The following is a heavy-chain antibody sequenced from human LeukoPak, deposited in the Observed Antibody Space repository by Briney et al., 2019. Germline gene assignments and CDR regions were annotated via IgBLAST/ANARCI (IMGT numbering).Heavy chain of an antibody. Sequence: ASVKVSCKTSGYTFTTYGVSWVRQAPGHGLEWMGCISTHNGDTNYAQKVQDRVTMTTDTSTNTAYMELRSLRSDDTAVYYCARGGFYYDTSGYVESFDYWGQGTLVTVSS. CDR2: ISTHNGDT. CDR1: GYTFTTYG. V-gene: IGHV1-18*01. D-gene: IGHD3-22*01. CDR3: ARGGFYYDTSGYVESFDY. J-gene: IGHJ4*02.